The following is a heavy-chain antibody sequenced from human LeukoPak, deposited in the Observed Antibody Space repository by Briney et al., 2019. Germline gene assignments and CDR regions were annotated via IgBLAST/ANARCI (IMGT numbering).Heavy chain of an antibody. D-gene: IGHD2-15*01. CDR3: ARKGYGFDY. CDR1: GYTFTSYG. Sequence: ASVKVSCKASGYTFTSYGISWVRQAPGQGLEWMGGIIPIFGTANYAQKFQGRVTITADESTSTAYMELSSLRSEDTAVYYCARKGYGFDYWGQGTLVTVSS. V-gene: IGHV1-69*13. CDR2: IIPIFGTA. J-gene: IGHJ4*02.